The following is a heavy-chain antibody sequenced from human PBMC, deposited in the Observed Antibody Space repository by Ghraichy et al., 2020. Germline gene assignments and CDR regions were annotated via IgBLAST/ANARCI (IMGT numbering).Heavy chain of an antibody. CDR3: ARDPSYLVAGTYVQSNWFDP. D-gene: IGHD6-19*01. CDR1: GDSVSSNGAA. Sequence: SCAISGDSVSSNGAAWNWIRQSPSRGLEWLGRTYYRSKWYYDYAVSVKSRITINPDTSKNQFSLQLNSVTPEDTAVYYCARDPSYLVAGTYVQSNWFDPWGQGTLVTVSS. CDR2: TYYRSKWYY. V-gene: IGHV6-1*01. J-gene: IGHJ5*02.